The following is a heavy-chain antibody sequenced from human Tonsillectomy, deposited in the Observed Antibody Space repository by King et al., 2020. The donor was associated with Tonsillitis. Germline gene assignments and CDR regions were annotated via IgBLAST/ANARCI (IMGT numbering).Heavy chain of an antibody. CDR2: IYHNGRP. CDR1: GGSISSRNW. CDR3: ARSPNYYDSSGYSWAFDM. V-gene: IGHV4-4*02. Sequence: VQLVESGPGLVKPSGTLSLTCSVSGGSISSRNWLSWGRQPPGEGVEWIGGIYHNGRPHYNPSLQRRVAISVVNSNNQFSLELTSVTAADTAVYYCARSPNYYDSSGYSWAFDMWGQGTMVTVSS. D-gene: IGHD3-22*01. J-gene: IGHJ3*02.